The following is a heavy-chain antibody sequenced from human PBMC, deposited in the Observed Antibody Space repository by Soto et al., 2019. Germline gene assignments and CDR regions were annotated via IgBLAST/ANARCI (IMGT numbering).Heavy chain of an antibody. V-gene: IGHV4-59*01. CDR2: IHYSGST. CDR3: ARDRGGVASNWFDP. D-gene: IGHD3-10*01. Sequence: SETLSLTCSVSGGSISSYYWSWIRQPPGKGLEWIGYIHYSGSTKYNPSLKSRVTISVDTSKNQFSLKLSSVTAADTAVYYCARDRGGVASNWFDPWGQGTLVTVS. J-gene: IGHJ5*02. CDR1: GGSISSYY.